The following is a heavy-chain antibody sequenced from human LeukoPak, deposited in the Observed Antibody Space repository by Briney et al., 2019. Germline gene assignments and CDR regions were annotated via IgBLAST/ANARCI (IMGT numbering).Heavy chain of an antibody. CDR1: GGSISSYY. D-gene: IGHD1-1*01. Sequence: SETLSLTCTVSGGSISSYYWSWIRQPPGKGLEWIGYIYYSGSTNYNPSLKSRVTISVDTSKNQFSLKLSSVTAADTAVYYCARANKLNAFDIWGQGTMVTVSS. CDR2: IYYSGST. CDR3: ARANKLNAFDI. J-gene: IGHJ3*02. V-gene: IGHV4-59*01.